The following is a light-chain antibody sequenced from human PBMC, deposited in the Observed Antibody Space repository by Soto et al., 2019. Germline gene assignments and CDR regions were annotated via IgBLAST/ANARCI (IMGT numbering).Light chain of an antibody. CDR2: AIS. Sequence: DIQMTQSPSSLSASVGDRFTITCRASQIVTTYLHWYQQKAGEAPKLLIYAISNLQSGVSSRFSGSGSGTNFSLTINTLQPEDFATYYCQQGYSTPWTFGQGTKVDI. V-gene: IGKV1-39*01. CDR3: QQGYSTPWT. CDR1: QIVTTY. J-gene: IGKJ1*01.